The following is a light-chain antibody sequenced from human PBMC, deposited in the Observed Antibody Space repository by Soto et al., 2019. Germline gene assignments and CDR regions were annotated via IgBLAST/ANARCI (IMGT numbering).Light chain of an antibody. V-gene: IGKV3-20*01. Sequence: EIVLTQSPATMSLFPGESATLSCRASQSVSNNYLAWYQQKPGQAPRILIYCASNRATGIPDRFSRSGSGTDFTLTISRLEPEEFAVYYCQQYGSSGALGQGTKGDIK. CDR3: QQYGSSGA. J-gene: IGKJ1*01. CDR1: QSVSNNY. CDR2: CAS.